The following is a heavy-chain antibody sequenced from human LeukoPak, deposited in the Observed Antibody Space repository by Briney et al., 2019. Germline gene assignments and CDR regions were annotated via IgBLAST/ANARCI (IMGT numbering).Heavy chain of an antibody. D-gene: IGHD3-3*01. V-gene: IGHV4-61*01. Sequence: PSETLSLTCTVSGGSISSNSYYWGWIRQPPGKGLEWIGYIYYSGSTNYNPSLKSRVTISVDTSKNQFSLKLSSVPAADTAVYYCARDLRFFDYWGQGTLVTVSS. CDR1: GGSISSNSYY. CDR2: IYYSGST. CDR3: ARDLRFFDY. J-gene: IGHJ4*02.